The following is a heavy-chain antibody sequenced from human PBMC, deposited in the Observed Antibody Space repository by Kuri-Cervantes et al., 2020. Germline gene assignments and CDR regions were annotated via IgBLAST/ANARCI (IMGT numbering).Heavy chain of an antibody. CDR1: GFIFSSYS. D-gene: IGHD5-12*01. CDR2: ISSSSSTI. J-gene: IGHJ4*02. V-gene: IGHV3-48*01. CDR3: ARDRGGRGYSYVLDY. Sequence: GGSLRLSCAASGFIFSSYSMNWVRQAPGKGLEWVSYISSSSSTIYYADSVKGRFIISRDNSKNTLYLQINSLRAEDTAVYYCARDRGGRGYSYVLDYWGQGTLVTVSS.